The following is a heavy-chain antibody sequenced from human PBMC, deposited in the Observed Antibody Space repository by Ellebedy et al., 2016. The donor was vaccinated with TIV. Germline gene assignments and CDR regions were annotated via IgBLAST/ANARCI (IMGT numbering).Heavy chain of an antibody. V-gene: IGHV2-70*11. D-gene: IGHD5-24*01. CDR3: ARIQPRHGYNCEYRLFDY. Sequence: SGPTLVIPTQTLKLTCTFSGFSLTTPGMCVSWIRQPPGKALEWLARIDWADDRYYTTSLKTRLIVSKDTAKNQVVLTLSNLAPADTATYYCARIQPRHGYNCEYRLFDYWGQGALVTVSS. CDR1: GFSLTTPGMC. CDR2: IDWADDR. J-gene: IGHJ4*02.